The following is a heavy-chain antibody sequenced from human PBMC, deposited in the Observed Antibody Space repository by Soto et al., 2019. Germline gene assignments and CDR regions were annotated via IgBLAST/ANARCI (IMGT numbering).Heavy chain of an antibody. Sequence: QVQLVQSGAEVKKPGASVKVSCNASGYSFSNYGINWVRQAPGQGLEWMGWIRTYNGRTKYAQKVRGRVTLTTDTPTSTAYMELGSLISDDAAVYYCARDSGTYSGRFDVWGQGTLVTVSS. CDR3: ARDSGTYSGRFDV. J-gene: IGHJ4*02. CDR2: IRTYNGRT. CDR1: GYSFSNYG. V-gene: IGHV1-18*01. D-gene: IGHD1-26*01.